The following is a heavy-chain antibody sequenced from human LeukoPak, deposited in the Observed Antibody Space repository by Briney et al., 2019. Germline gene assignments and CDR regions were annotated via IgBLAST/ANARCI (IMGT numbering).Heavy chain of an antibody. CDR2: INHSGST. CDR3: ARGRITMVRGAPLWFDP. D-gene: IGHD3-10*01. J-gene: IGHJ5*02. CDR1: GGSFSGYY. Sequence: SETLSLTCAVYGGSFSGYYWNWIRQPPGKGLERIGEINHSGSTNYNSSLKSRVTISVDTSKNQFSLKLSSVTAADTAVYYCARGRITMVRGAPLWFDPWGQGTLVTVSS. V-gene: IGHV4-34*01.